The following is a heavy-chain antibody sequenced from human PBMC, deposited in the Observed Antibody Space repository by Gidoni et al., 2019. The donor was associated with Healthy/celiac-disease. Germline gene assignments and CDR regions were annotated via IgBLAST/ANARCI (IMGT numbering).Heavy chain of an antibody. CDR2: INPSGGST. CDR1: GYTFTSYY. J-gene: IGHJ6*02. D-gene: IGHD2-21*02. V-gene: IGHV1-46*01. CDR3: ARGKIEVVTAIHGMDV. Sequence: QVQLVQSGAEVKKPGASVKVSCKASGYTFTSYYMHWVRQAPGQGLEWMGIINPSGGSTSYAQKFQGRVTMTRDTSTSTVYVELSSLRSEDTAVYYCARGKIEVVTAIHGMDVWGQGTTVTVSS.